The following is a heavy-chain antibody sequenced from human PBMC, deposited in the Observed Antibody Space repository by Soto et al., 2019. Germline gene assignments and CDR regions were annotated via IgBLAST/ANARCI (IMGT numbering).Heavy chain of an antibody. CDR1: GFTFSSYG. D-gene: IGHD6-13*01. V-gene: IGHV3-33*01. Sequence: QVQLVESGGGVVQPGRSLRLSCAASGFTFSSYGMHWVRQAPGKGLEWVAVIWYDGSNKYYADSVKGRFTISRDNSKNTLYLQMNSLRAEDTAVYYCARDPAADYYFGYWGQGTLVTVSS. CDR2: IWYDGSNK. J-gene: IGHJ4*02. CDR3: ARDPAADYYFGY.